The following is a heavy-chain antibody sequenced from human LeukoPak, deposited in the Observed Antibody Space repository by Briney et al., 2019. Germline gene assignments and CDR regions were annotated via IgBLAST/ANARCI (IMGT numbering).Heavy chain of an antibody. CDR1: GFTFSSYG. D-gene: IGHD3-10*01. V-gene: IGHV3-23*01. CDR3: AKEGWGFGEFPLFMDV. Sequence: PGGSLRLSCAASGFTFSSYGMSWVRQAPGKGLEWVSAISGSGGSTYYADSVKGRFTISRDKSKNTLYLQMNSLRAEDTAVYYCAKEGWGFGEFPLFMDVWGKGTTVTISS. J-gene: IGHJ6*03. CDR2: ISGSGGST.